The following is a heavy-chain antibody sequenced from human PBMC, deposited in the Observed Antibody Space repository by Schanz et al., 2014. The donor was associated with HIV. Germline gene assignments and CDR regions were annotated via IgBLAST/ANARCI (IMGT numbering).Heavy chain of an antibody. CDR3: ARGFHFKTLDFDFDK. CDR2: ITWTGKNA. Sequence: EVQLVESGGDLVQPGRSLRLSCAATGFTFHDYAMHWVRQVPGKGLEWVSGITWTGKNAYYADFVKGRFTVSRDNAKNSLFLQLNSLTPDDTAMYYCARGFHFKTLDFDFDKWGRGTLVTVSS. CDR1: GFTFHDYA. J-gene: IGHJ4*02. V-gene: IGHV3-9*01. D-gene: IGHD3-3*01.